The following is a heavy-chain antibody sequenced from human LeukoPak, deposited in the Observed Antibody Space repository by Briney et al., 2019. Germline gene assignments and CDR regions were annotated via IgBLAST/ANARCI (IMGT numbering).Heavy chain of an antibody. CDR3: ARAGPKLRYFDWLLQRAEYFQH. Sequence: ASVKVSCKASGYTFTSYDINWVRQATGQGLEWMGWMNPNSGNTGYAQKFQGRVTMTRNTSISTAYMELSSLRSEDTAVYYCARAGPKLRYFDWLLQRAEYFQHWGQGTPVTVSS. V-gene: IGHV1-8*01. CDR1: GYTFTSYD. D-gene: IGHD3-9*01. J-gene: IGHJ1*01. CDR2: MNPNSGNT.